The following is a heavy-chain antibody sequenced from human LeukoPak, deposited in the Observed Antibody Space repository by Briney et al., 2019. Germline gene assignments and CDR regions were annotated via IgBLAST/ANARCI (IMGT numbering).Heavy chain of an antibody. CDR2: INPNSGGT. Sequence: ASVKVSCKASGYTFTGYYMHWVRQAPGQGLEWMGWINPNSGGTNYAQKFQGRVTMTRDTSISTAYMELSRLRSDDTAVYYCARTSGYSYGSYDYWGQGTLVTVSS. CDR1: GYTFTGYY. CDR3: ARTSGYSYGSYDY. J-gene: IGHJ4*02. D-gene: IGHD5-18*01. V-gene: IGHV1-2*02.